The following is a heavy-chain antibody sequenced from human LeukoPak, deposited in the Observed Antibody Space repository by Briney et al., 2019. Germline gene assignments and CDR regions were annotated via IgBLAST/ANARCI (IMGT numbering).Heavy chain of an antibody. CDR3: ARGSFHGDYDFDY. CDR2: IYTSGST. J-gene: IGHJ4*02. V-gene: IGHV4-61*02. CDR1: GGSISSGSYY. D-gene: IGHD4-17*01. Sequence: SETLSLTCTVSGGSISSGSYYWSWIRQPAGKGLEGIVRIYTSGSTNYNPSLKSRVTISVDTSKNQFSLKLSSVTAADTAVYYCARGSFHGDYDFDYWGQGTLVTVSS.